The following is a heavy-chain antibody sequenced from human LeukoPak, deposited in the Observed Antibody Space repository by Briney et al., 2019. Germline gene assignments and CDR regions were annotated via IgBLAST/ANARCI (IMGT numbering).Heavy chain of an antibody. CDR3: VSSPRVAAQDV. V-gene: IGHV3-21*01. J-gene: IGHJ6*04. CDR2: ISGTSSYI. CDR1: GFTFSSYS. Sequence: GGSLRLSCAASGFTFSSYSMIWVRQAPGKGLELVSSISGTSSYIYYADSVKGRFTISRDNAKNSLYLQMNSLRAEDAAVYYCVSSPRVAAQDVWGKGTTVTVSS. D-gene: IGHD6-6*01.